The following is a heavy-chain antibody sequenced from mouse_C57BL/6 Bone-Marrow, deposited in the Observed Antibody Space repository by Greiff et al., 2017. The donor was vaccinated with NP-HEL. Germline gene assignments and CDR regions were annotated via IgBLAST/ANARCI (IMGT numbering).Heavy chain of an antibody. CDR3: ARRRDDYDGPFDY. J-gene: IGHJ2*01. V-gene: IGHV5-12*01. CDR2: ISNGGGST. CDR1: GFTFSDYY. D-gene: IGHD2-4*01. Sequence: EVHLVESGGGLVQPGGSLKLSCAASGFTFSDYYMYWVRQTPEKRLEWVAYISNGGGSTYYPDTVQGRFTISRDNAKNTLYLQMSRLKSEDTAMYYCARRRDDYDGPFDYWGQGTTLTVSS.